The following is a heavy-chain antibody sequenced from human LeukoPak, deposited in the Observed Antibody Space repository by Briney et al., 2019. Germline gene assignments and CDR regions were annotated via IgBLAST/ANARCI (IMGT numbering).Heavy chain of an antibody. CDR1: GDSISGGTFY. D-gene: IGHD2-15*01. V-gene: IGHV4-39*01. CDR3: AGRVGATIWTGLHF. Sequence: SETLSLTCTVSGDSISGGTFYWGWVRQPPGQGLEWIGSIHFNGNTYYNPSLKSPVTISVDMPKNPFSLNLSSVPVADTAVYYCAGRVGATIWTGLHFWGQGILVTVSS. J-gene: IGHJ4*02. CDR2: IHFNGNT.